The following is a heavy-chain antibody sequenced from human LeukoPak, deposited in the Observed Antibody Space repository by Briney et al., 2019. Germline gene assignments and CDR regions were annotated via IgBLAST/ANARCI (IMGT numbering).Heavy chain of an antibody. Sequence: PGRSLRLSCAASGFTFSSYAMHWVRQAPGKGLEWVSSIGTRDSHIHYADSLKGRLTISRDNAANSLYLQMSSLRPEDTAVYYGARGWVTVPFDIWGQGTLVAVS. D-gene: IGHD2-21*02. V-gene: IGHV3-21*01. CDR2: IGTRDSHI. CDR3: ARGWVTVPFDI. CDR1: GFTFSSYA. J-gene: IGHJ3*02.